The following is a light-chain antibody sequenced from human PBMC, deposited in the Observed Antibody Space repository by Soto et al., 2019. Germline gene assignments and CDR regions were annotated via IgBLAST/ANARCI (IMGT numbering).Light chain of an antibody. Sequence: QSVLTHPRSVPRSSGQSATISCTRTSSDFGGYNYVSWYQHHPDKAPKRMIYDVSERPAGVLDRFSGSKSGNTASLTISGLQAADEDDYYCCSYAGTFCVFGTGTKVTVL. J-gene: IGLJ1*01. CDR1: SSDFGGYNY. CDR2: DVS. CDR3: CSYAGTFCV. V-gene: IGLV2-11*01.